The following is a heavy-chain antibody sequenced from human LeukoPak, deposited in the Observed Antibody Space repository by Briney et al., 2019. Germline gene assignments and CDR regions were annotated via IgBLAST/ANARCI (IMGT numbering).Heavy chain of an antibody. J-gene: IGHJ2*01. CDR2: IYTSGST. CDR3: ARDPVWYFDL. Sequence: SETLSLTCAVSGGSISSYYWSWIRQPAGKGLEWIGRIYTSGSTNYNPSLKSRVTMSVDPSRNQFSLKLSSVTAADTAVYYCARDPVWYFDLWGRGTLVTVSS. V-gene: IGHV4-4*07. CDR1: GGSISSYY.